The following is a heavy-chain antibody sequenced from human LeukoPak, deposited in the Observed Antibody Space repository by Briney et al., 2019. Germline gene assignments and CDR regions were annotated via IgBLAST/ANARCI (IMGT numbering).Heavy chain of an antibody. CDR3: ARDPPGIVGATRGDY. V-gene: IGHV3-21*01. CDR1: GFTFSSYS. D-gene: IGHD1-26*01. Sequence: PGGSLRLSCAASGFTFSSYSMNWVRQAPGKGLEWVSSISSSSYIYYADSVKGRFTISRDNAKNSLYLQMNSLRAEDTAVYYCARDPPGIVGATRGDYWGQGTLVTVSS. J-gene: IGHJ4*02. CDR2: ISSSSYI.